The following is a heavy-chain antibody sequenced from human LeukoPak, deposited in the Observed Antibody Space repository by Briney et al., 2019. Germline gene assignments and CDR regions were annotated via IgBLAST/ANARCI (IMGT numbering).Heavy chain of an antibody. CDR2: ITISGHTK. Sequence: PGGSLRLSCAASGFTFRSYAMNWVRQAPGKGLEWIADITISGHTKNYADSVKGRFTISRDNAGTSLYLQMNSLRVEDTGVYYCARGDPHADLWGQGTLVTVSS. CDR3: ARGDPHADL. J-gene: IGHJ5*02. CDR1: GFTFRSYA. V-gene: IGHV3-48*03.